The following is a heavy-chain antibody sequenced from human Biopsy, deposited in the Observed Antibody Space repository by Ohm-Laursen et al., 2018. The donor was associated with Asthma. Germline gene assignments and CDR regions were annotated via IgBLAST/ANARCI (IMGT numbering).Heavy chain of an antibody. Sequence: SDTLSLTCTVSNGSISSNFYYWGWIRQPPGKGLDWVGSIHKNGIGYYKSSLKSRLTISVDTSKNQFSLKVTSVTAADTAVYYCARQKLAAAEGPFDLWGQGTMVTVSS. D-gene: IGHD6-13*01. CDR1: NGSISSNFYY. V-gene: IGHV4-39*01. CDR2: IHKNGIG. J-gene: IGHJ3*01. CDR3: ARQKLAAAEGPFDL.